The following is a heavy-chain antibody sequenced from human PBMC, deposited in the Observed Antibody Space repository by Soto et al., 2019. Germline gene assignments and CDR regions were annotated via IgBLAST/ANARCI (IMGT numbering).Heavy chain of an antibody. CDR3: AKDRSIYCSGGSCYPLY. CDR1: GFTFSSYA. Sequence: LRLSCAASGFTFSSYAMSWVRQAPGKGLEWVSAISGSGGSTYYADSVKGRFTISRDNSKNTLYLQMNSLRAEDTAVYYCAKDRSIYCSGGSCYPLYWGQGTLVTVSS. CDR2: ISGSGGST. J-gene: IGHJ4*02. V-gene: IGHV3-23*01. D-gene: IGHD2-15*01.